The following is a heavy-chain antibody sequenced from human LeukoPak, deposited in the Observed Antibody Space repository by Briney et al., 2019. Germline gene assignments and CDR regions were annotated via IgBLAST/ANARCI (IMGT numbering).Heavy chain of an antibody. CDR2: VGGAGGDT. CDR3: AKDGAPNAGYMDV. CDR1: GFTFNSYT. Sequence: GGSLRLSCSASGFTFNSYTMSWVRLAPGKGLEWVSSVGGAGGDTWYADSVKGRFTISRDNSKNTLYLQMDSPRAEDTALYYCAKDGAPNAGYMDVWGKGTTVTVSS. J-gene: IGHJ6*03. D-gene: IGHD3-16*01. V-gene: IGHV3-23*01.